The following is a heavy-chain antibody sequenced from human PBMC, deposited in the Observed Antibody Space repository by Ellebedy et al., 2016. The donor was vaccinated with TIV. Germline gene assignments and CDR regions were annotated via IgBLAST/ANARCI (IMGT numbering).Heavy chain of an antibody. V-gene: IGHV4-59*01. J-gene: IGHJ4*02. CDR1: GGSISSYY. CDR2: VYYSGAT. D-gene: IGHD3-10*01. CDR3: ARAKVRGSFEY. Sequence: MPSEILSLTCTVSGGSISSYYWSWIRQPPGKGLEWIGYVYYSGATNYIPSLKTRLTISVDTSQSQFSLKLSSVSAADTAVYYCARAKVRGSFEYWGQGILVTVAS.